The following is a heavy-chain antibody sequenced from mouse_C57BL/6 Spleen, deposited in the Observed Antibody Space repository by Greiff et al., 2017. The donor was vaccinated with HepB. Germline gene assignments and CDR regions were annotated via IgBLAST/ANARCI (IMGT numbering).Heavy chain of an antibody. J-gene: IGHJ3*01. CDR1: GFNIKDDY. V-gene: IGHV14-4*01. CDR3: TDGTQFAY. CDR2: IDPENGDT. Sequence: VQLKQSGAELVRPGASVKLSCTASGFNIKDDYMHWVKQRPEQGLEWIGWIDPENGDTEYGSKFQGKATITADTSSNTAYLQLSSLTSEDTAVYYCTDGTQFAYWGQGTLVTVSA. D-gene: IGHD1-1*01.